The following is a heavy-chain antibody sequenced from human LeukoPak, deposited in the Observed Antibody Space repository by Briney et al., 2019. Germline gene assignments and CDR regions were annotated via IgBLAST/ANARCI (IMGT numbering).Heavy chain of an antibody. CDR2: IASDGSST. J-gene: IGHJ4*02. CDR3: ARDSGSSEFYFDY. D-gene: IGHD1-26*01. V-gene: IGHV3-74*01. Sequence: PGGSLRLSCVASGLTVSSNYMSWVRQAPGKGLVWVSRIASDGSSTSFADSVKGRFTISRDNAKNTLYLQMNSLRAEDTAVYYCARDSGSSEFYFDYWGQGTLVTVSS. CDR1: GLTVSSNY.